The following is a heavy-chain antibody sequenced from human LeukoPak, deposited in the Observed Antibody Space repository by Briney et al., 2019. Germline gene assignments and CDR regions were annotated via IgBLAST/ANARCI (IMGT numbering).Heavy chain of an antibody. CDR2: IYENGGTT. Sequence: GGSLRLSCVGSGFTFRSHAMSWVRQAPEKGLEFVSGIYENGGTTYYADSVKGRFSISRDNSKNTLYLQMNSLRAEDTAVYYCARLYSGSFNWFDPWGQGTLVTVSS. V-gene: IGHV3-23*01. CDR1: GFTFRSHA. D-gene: IGHD1-26*01. CDR3: ARLYSGSFNWFDP. J-gene: IGHJ5*02.